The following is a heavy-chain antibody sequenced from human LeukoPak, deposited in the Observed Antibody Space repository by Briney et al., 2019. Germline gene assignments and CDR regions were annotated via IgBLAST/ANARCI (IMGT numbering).Heavy chain of an antibody. V-gene: IGHV4-59*02. J-gene: IGHJ6*02. Sequence: SEILSLTCTVSGDSVRSYYWSWIRQPPGQGLEWLGHINDRGSTNYNPSLQGRVTISIDTSKNLFSLKVNSVTAADTAVYYCVRDSRYGSGWFEDGLDFWGQGTTVTVSS. CDR3: VRDSRYGSGWFEDGLDF. D-gene: IGHD6-13*01. CDR1: GDSVRSYY. CDR2: INDRGST.